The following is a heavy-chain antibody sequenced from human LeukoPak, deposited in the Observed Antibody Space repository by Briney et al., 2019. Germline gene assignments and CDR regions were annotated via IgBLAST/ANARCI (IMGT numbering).Heavy chain of an antibody. Sequence: SETLSLTCGLWGGSISSSNWWTWVGPTPGKGLEWVGEIYLRGNTNYNPSLESRVSISVDESKTQLSLRLESVTAADTAVYYCARGTITTVTDSWGPGTLVTVSS. CDR2: IYLRGNT. CDR1: GGSISSSNW. CDR3: ARGTITTVTDS. D-gene: IGHD4-17*01. V-gene: IGHV4-4*02. J-gene: IGHJ4*02.